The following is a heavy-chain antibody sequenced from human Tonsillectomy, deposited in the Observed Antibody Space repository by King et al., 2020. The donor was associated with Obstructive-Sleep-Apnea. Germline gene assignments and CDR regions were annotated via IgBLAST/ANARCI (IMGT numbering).Heavy chain of an antibody. CDR3: ARTIVLVTAIPNPNWFDP. V-gene: IGHV3-23*04. Sequence: VQLGESGGGLVQPGGSLRRSCTASGFPFSTYTMIWVRQAPGMVLVWFSRLSCSGGITDYADSVKGRFTISRDKSKNTLYLQMNSLTAEDTAVYFCARTIVLVTAIPNPNWFDPWGQGTLVTVSS. D-gene: IGHD2-21*02. CDR2: LSCSGGIT. CDR1: GFPFSTYT. J-gene: IGHJ5*02.